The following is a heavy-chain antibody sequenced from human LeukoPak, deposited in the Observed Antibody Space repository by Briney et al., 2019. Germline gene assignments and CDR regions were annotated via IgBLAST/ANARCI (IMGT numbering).Heavy chain of an antibody. Sequence: GRSLRLSCAASGFTFSSYGMHWVRQAPGKGLEWVAVISYDGSNKYYADSVKGRFTISRDKSKNTLYLQMNSLRAEDTAVYYCAREVMVRGVIDYWGQGTLVTVSS. D-gene: IGHD3-10*01. CDR1: GFTFSSYG. CDR3: AREVMVRGVIDY. CDR2: ISYDGSNK. V-gene: IGHV3-30*03. J-gene: IGHJ4*02.